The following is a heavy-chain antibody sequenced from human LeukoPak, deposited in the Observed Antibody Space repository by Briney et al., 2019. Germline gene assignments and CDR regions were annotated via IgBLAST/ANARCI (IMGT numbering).Heavy chain of an antibody. D-gene: IGHD2-2*01. V-gene: IGHV3-48*01. CDR2: ISSSSSTI. CDR1: GFTLSSYE. CDR3: ARGPIVVVPAASYMDV. Sequence: GGSLRLSCAASGFTLSSYEMNWVRQAPGKGLEWVSYISSSSSTIYYADSVKGRFTISRDNAKNSLYLQMNSLRAEDTAVYYCARGPIVVVPAASYMDVWGKGTTVTISS. J-gene: IGHJ6*03.